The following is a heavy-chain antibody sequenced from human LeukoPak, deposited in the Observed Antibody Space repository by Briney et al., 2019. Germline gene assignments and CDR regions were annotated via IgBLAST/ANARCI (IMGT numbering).Heavy chain of an antibody. V-gene: IGHV1-8*02. CDR2: MNPNSGNT. J-gene: IGHJ6*03. CDR1: GYTFTSYD. D-gene: IGHD2-2*01. Sequence: GASVKVSCKASGYTFTSYDINWVRQATGQGLEWMGWMNPNSGNTGYAQKFQGRVTMTEDTSTDTAYMELSSLRSEDTAVYYCATGTVDCSSTSCYAPLYYYYMDVWGKGTTVTVSS. CDR3: ATGTVDCSSTSCYAPLYYYYMDV.